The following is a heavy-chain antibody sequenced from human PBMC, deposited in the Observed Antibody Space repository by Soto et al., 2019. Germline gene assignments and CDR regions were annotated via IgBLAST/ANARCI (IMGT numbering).Heavy chain of an antibody. CDR3: AAGEASSRNLAPYYLDF. CDR2: IHYSGTT. V-gene: IGHV4-59*01. Sequence: SETLSLTCTVSGGSMRNYFWTWIRQPPGKXLEWIGYIHYSGTTSFFPSYNPSLRSRVTISEDTSKNQFSLKLLSVTTADTAVYFCAAGEASSRNLAPYYLDFWGQGALVTVSS. J-gene: IGHJ4*02. D-gene: IGHD6-13*01. CDR1: GGSMRNYF.